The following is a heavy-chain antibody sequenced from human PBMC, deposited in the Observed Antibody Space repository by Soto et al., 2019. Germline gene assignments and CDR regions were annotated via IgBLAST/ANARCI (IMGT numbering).Heavy chain of an antibody. CDR3: ARGLPYRYCSGGSCPTHYLDY. J-gene: IGHJ4*02. Sequence: SETLSLTCAVYGGSFSGYYWSWTRQPPGKGLEWFVEINHSGSTNYNPFLKSRVTISVDTSKNQFSLKLSSVTAADTAVYYCARGLPYRYCSGGSCPTHYLDYWGQGTLVTVSS. CDR2: INHSGST. D-gene: IGHD2-15*01. V-gene: IGHV4-34*01. CDR1: GGSFSGYY.